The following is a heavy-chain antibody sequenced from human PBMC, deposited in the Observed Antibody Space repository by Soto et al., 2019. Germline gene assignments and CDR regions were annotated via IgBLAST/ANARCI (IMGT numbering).Heavy chain of an antibody. CDR1: GYTFYSYG. Sequence: QVPLVQSGPELRKPGASVKVSCKTSGYTFYSYGISWVRQAPGLGLEWVGWINAFNGDTNNAEKYQGRVTMTTDTSTTTVYMEVRNLRFDDTAVYYCARWGRGDGYNYLDYWGQGTLVTVSS. CDR2: INAFNGDT. V-gene: IGHV1-18*01. CDR3: ARWGRGDGYNYLDY. J-gene: IGHJ4*02. D-gene: IGHD5-12*01.